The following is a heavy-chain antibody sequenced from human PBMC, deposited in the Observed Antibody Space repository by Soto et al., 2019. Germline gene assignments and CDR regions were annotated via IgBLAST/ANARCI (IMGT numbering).Heavy chain of an antibody. CDR2: IWYDGSNK. D-gene: IGHD1-26*01. CDR1: GFTFSNYG. J-gene: IGHJ4*02. V-gene: IGHV3-33*06. CDR3: AKTLKGSYYDPFDY. Sequence: QVQLVESGGGVVQPEKSLRLSCAASGFTFSNYGMHWVRQAPGKGLEWVAVIWYDGSNKYYADSVKGRFTISRDNSKNTLYLQMNSLRAEDTAVYYCAKTLKGSYYDPFDYWGQGTLVTVSS.